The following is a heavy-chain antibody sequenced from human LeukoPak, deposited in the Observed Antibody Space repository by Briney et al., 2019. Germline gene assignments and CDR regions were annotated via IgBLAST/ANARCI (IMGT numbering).Heavy chain of an antibody. V-gene: IGHV3-9*01. D-gene: IGHD6-13*01. Sequence: GGSLRLSCAASGFTFDDYAMHWVRQAPGKGLEWVSGISWNSGSIGYADSVKGRFTISRDNAKNSLYLQMNSLRAEDTALYYCAKDIDSSSWYQFQHWGQGTLVTVSS. CDR3: AKDIDSSSWYQFQH. J-gene: IGHJ1*01. CDR2: ISWNSGSI. CDR1: GFTFDDYA.